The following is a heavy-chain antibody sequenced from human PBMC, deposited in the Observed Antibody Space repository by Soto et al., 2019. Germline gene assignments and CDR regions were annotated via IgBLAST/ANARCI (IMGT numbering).Heavy chain of an antibody. CDR2: IWYDGSNK. CDR3: ARDNQDKWFDP. Sequence: QVQLVESGGGVVQPGRSLRLSCAASGFTFSSYGMHWVRQAPGKGLEWVAVIWYDGSNKYYADSVKGRFTISRDNSTNTLYLQMNSLRAEDTAVYYCARDNQDKWFDPWGQGTLVTVSS. J-gene: IGHJ5*02. CDR1: GFTFSSYG. V-gene: IGHV3-33*01.